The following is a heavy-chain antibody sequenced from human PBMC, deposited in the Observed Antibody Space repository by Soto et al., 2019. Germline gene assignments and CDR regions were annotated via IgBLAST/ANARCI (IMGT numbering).Heavy chain of an antibody. CDR3: ARSGDFWSGDFNY. D-gene: IGHD3-3*01. CDR2: ISYDGGNK. Sequence: PGGSLRLSCAASGFTFSYYAMHWVRQAPGKGLEWVAVISYDGGNKHCADSVKGRFNISRDNTKNTLYLQMDSLRAEDTAVYYCARSGDFWSGDFNYWGQGTLVTVSS. CDR1: GFTFSYYA. V-gene: IGHV3-30-3*01. J-gene: IGHJ4*02.